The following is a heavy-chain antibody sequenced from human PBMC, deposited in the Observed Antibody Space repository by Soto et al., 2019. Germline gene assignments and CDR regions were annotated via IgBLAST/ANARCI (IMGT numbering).Heavy chain of an antibody. CDR2: IYHGGST. Sequence: SETLSLTCAVPGGSISSANWWTWVRQPPGKGLEWIGEIYHGGSTSYNPSLKSRVTLSLDKFKNHFSLNLTSVTAADTAVYYCARLSFSYGVDVWGQGTTVTVSS. V-gene: IGHV4-4*02. CDR3: ARLSFSYGVDV. CDR1: GGSISSANW. J-gene: IGHJ6*02.